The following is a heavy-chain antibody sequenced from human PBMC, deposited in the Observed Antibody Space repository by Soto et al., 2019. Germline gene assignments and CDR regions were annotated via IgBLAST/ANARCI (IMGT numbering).Heavy chain of an antibody. D-gene: IGHD4-17*01. CDR2: IYYSGST. CDR1: GGSISSYY. V-gene: IGHV4-59*08. J-gene: IGHJ4*02. CDR3: ASPTRDDYGDYYFDY. Sequence: SETLSLTCTVSGGSISSYYWSWIRQPPGKGLEWIGYIYYSGSTNYNPSLKSRVTISVDTSKNQFSLKLSSVTAADTAVYYCASPTRDDYGDYYFDYWGQGTLVTVSS.